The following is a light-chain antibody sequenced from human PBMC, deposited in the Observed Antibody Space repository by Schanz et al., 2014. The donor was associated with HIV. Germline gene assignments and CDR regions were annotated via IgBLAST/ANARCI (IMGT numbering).Light chain of an antibody. CDR3: CAYSSSATVV. J-gene: IGLJ1*01. V-gene: IGLV2-14*03. Sequence: QSALTQPASVSGSPGQSITISCTGTSSDVGADNSVSWYQQHPGRAPRLLVYDVTYRPSGVSNRFSGSKSGNTASLTIYGLQAEDEADYYCCAYSSSATVVFGTGTKLTVL. CDR2: DVT. CDR1: SSDVGADNS.